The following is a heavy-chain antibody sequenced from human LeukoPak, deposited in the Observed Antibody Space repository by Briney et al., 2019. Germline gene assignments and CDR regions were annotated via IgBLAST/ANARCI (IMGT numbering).Heavy chain of an antibody. CDR3: ARGLTERYDFWSGPFDY. D-gene: IGHD3-3*01. Sequence: GGSLRLSCAASGFTFSSYAMHWVRQAPGKGLEWVAVISYDGSNKYYADSVKGRFTISRDNSKNTLYLQMNSLRAEDTAVYYCARGLTERYDFWSGPFDYWGQGTLVTVSS. V-gene: IGHV3-30-3*01. J-gene: IGHJ4*02. CDR2: ISYDGSNK. CDR1: GFTFSSYA.